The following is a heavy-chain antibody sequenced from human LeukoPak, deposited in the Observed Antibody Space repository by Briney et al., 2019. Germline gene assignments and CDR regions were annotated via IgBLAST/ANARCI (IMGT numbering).Heavy chain of an antibody. CDR1: GFNFDDYS. CDR2: IIWDGSAT. Sequence: GGSLRLSCAVSGFNFDDYSMHWVRHAPGKGLEWVSLIIWDGSATYYADSVKGRFTISRDNTKNFLYLQMSSLRTEDTALYYCAKGFAAVADAFDMWGQGTMVTVSS. J-gene: IGHJ3*02. CDR3: AKGFAAVADAFDM. V-gene: IGHV3-43*01. D-gene: IGHD6-19*01.